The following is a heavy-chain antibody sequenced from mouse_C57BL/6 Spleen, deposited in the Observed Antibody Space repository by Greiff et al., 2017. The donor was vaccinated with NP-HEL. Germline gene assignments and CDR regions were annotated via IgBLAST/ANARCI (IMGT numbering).Heavy chain of an antibody. CDR2: ISSGSSTI. CDR1: GFTFSDYG. J-gene: IGHJ4*01. Sequence: EVQGVESGGGLVKPGGSLKLSCAASGFTFSDYGMHWVRQAPEKGLEWVAYISSGSSTIYYADTVKGRFTISRDNAKNPLFLQMTSLRSEDTAMYYCARPRSYYAMDYWGQGTSVTVSS. CDR3: ARPRSYYAMDY. V-gene: IGHV5-17*01.